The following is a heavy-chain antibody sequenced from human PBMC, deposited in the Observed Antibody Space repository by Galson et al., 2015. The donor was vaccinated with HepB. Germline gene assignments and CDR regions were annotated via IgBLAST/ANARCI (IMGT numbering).Heavy chain of an antibody. V-gene: IGHV3-11*01. CDR1: GFTFSDYY. J-gene: IGHJ4*02. CDR2: ISSSGSTI. CDR3: ARALDTAMVMAY. D-gene: IGHD5-18*01. Sequence: SLRLSCAASGFTFSDYYMSWIRQAPGKGLEWVSYISSSGSTIYYADSVKGRFTISRDNAKNSLYLQMNSLRAEDTAVYYCARALDTAMVMAYWGQGTLVTVSS.